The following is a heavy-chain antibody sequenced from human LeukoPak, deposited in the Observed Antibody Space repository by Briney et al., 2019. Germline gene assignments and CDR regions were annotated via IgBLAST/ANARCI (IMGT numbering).Heavy chain of an antibody. D-gene: IGHD2-21*02. V-gene: IGHV3-15*01. J-gene: IGHJ5*02. CDR1: GFTFSNAW. CDR3: ARGGGAFCGSDCHRNLDL. CDR2: IKSKTDGGTT. Sequence: GGSLRLSCAASGFTFSNAWMSWVRQAPGKGLEWVGRIKSKTDGGTTDYAAPVKGRFTISRDDSKNTLYLQMNSLRAEDTAVYYCARGGGAFCGSDCHRNLDLWGQGTLVTVSS.